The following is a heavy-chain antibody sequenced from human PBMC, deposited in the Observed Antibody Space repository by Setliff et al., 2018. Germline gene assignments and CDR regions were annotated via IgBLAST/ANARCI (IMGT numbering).Heavy chain of an antibody. Sequence: GGSLRLSCAASGFTFSSYRMHWVRQAPGKGLEWVANIKQDESEKHYVGSVKGRFTISRDNARNSLYLQMNSLRAEDTAVYYCARSGLDSNSPPFDYWGQGTLVTVSS. D-gene: IGHD4-4*01. CDR1: GFTFSSYR. V-gene: IGHV3-7*01. CDR3: ARSGLDSNSPPFDY. J-gene: IGHJ4*02. CDR2: IKQDESEK.